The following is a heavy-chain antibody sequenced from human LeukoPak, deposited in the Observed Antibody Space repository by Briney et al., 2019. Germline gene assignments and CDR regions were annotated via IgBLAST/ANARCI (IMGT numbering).Heavy chain of an antibody. CDR3: ARSLRGGAPHFDY. CDR1: GFEFYEYP. D-gene: IGHD1-26*01. Sequence: GGSLRLSCVASGFEFYEYPMMWVRQAPGKALEWVANIKRDGSEKNYVDSVKGRFTISRDNAKNSLYLQMNSLRAEDTAVYYCARSLRGGAPHFDYWGQGTLVTVSS. V-gene: IGHV3-7*01. CDR2: IKRDGSEK. J-gene: IGHJ4*02.